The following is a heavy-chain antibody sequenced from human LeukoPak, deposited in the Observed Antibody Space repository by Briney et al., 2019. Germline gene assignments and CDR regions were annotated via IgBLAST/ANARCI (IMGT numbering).Heavy chain of an antibody. CDR3: ARTTVVAKYFDY. D-gene: IGHD4-23*01. CDR1: GGSFSGYY. V-gene: IGHV4-31*11. Sequence: RASETLSLTCAVYGGSFSGYYWSWIRQHPGKGLEWIGYIYYSGSTYYNPSLKSRLTISVDTSKNQFSLKLSSVTAADTAVYYCARTTVVAKYFDYWGQGTLVTVSS. CDR2: IYYSGST. J-gene: IGHJ4*02.